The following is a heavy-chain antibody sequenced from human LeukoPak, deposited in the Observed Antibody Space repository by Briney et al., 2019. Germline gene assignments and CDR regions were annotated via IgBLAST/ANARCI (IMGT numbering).Heavy chain of an antibody. J-gene: IGHJ4*02. CDR1: GFTFSSYA. Sequence: KTGGSLRLSCAASGFTFSSYAMHWVRQAPGKGLEWVAVISYDGSNKYYADSVKGRFTISRDNAKNSLYLQMNSLRAEDTAVYYCATDRIVVVVAAMDYWGQGTLVTVSS. V-gene: IGHV3-30-3*01. D-gene: IGHD2-15*01. CDR2: ISYDGSNK. CDR3: ATDRIVVVVAAMDY.